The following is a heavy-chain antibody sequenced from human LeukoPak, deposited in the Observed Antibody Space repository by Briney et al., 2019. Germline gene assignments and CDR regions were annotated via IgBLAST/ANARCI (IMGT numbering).Heavy chain of an antibody. Sequence: PGGSLRLSCGASGFTFSNYGMHWVRQAPGKGLEWVAFIRHHGGNVYYADSVKGRFTISRDNSKNTLYLQMNSLRAEDTAVYYCARVVAGLDYWGQGTLVTVSS. CDR1: GFTFSNYG. CDR2: IRHHGGNV. CDR3: ARVVAGLDY. V-gene: IGHV3-30*02. J-gene: IGHJ4*02. D-gene: IGHD6-19*01.